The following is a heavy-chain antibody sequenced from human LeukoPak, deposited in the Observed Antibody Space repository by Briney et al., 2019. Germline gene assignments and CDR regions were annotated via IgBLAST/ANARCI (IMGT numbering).Heavy chain of an antibody. V-gene: IGHV3-49*03. CDR3: TRDPDGYSGYDSDDY. D-gene: IGHD5-12*01. Sequence: GGSLRLSCTASGFTFGDYAMSWFRQAPEKGLEWVGFIRSKAYGGTTEYAASVKGRFTISRDDSKSIAYLQMNSLKTEDTAVYYCTRDPDGYSGYDSDDYWGQGTLVTVSS. J-gene: IGHJ4*02. CDR2: IRSKAYGGTT. CDR1: GFTFGDYA.